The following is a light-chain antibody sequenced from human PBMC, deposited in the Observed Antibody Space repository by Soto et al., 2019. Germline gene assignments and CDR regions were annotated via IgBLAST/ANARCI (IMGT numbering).Light chain of an antibody. CDR3: QHYGSSPLT. Sequence: ENVLTQSPGTLSLSPGERATLSCRASQSVSSNYLAWFQQMPGQAPRLLIYDASRRATGIPDRFSGSGSGTDFTLTINGLEPEDFAVYFCQHYGSSPLTFGPGTKVDI. J-gene: IGKJ3*01. CDR2: DAS. V-gene: IGKV3-20*01. CDR1: QSVSSNY.